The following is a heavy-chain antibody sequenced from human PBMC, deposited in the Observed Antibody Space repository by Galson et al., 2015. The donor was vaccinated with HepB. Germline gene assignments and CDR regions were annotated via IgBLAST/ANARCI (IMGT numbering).Heavy chain of an antibody. D-gene: IGHD3-22*01. V-gene: IGHV3-23*01. CDR1: GFTFSDYY. J-gene: IGHJ4*02. CDR3: AKTSGQSLVIVIIPLYYFDS. Sequence: SLRLSCAASGFTFSDYYMSWVRQAPGKGLEWVSGISETADTTYYADSVKGRFTISRGNSKNMLYLQMNSLTAEDTAVYYCAKTSGQSLVIVIIPLYYFDSWGQGTLVAVSS. CDR2: ISETADTT.